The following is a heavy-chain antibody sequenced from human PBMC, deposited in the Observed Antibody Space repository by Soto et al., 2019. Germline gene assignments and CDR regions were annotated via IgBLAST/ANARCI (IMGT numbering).Heavy chain of an antibody. Sequence: EVQLVESGGGLVKPGGSLRLSCAASGFTFSSYSMNWVRQAPGKGLEWVSSISSSSSYIYYADSVKGRFTISRDNAKNSLYLQMNGLRAEDTAVYYCARLTMVRGVRWFDPWGQGTLVTVSS. V-gene: IGHV3-21*01. J-gene: IGHJ5*02. CDR2: ISSSSSYI. D-gene: IGHD3-10*01. CDR1: GFTFSSYS. CDR3: ARLTMVRGVRWFDP.